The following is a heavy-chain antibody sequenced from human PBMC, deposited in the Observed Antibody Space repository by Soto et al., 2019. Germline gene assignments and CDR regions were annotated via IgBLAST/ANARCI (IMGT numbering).Heavy chain of an antibody. CDR1: GFTFSSYA. J-gene: IGHJ5*02. D-gene: IGHD6-13*01. Sequence: GGSLRLSCSASGFTFSSYAMSWVRQAPGKGLEWVSAISGSGGSTNYADSVKGRFTISRDNSKNTLYLQMNSLRAEDTAVYYCAKDLRYSSSWFDPWGQGTLVTVSS. CDR2: ISGSGGST. CDR3: AKDLRYSSSWFDP. V-gene: IGHV3-23*01.